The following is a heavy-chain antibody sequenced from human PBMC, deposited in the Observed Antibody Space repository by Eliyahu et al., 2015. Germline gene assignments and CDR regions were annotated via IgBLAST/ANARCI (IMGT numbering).Heavy chain of an antibody. CDR2: IYSGGSX. Sequence: EVQLVESGGGLIQPGGSLRLSCAASGFTVSSTYMSWVRQAPGKGLXWVSVIYSGGSXYYADSVKGXFTISRDNSKNTLXLQMNSLRTEDTAMYYCARESTRATASSSWSPREYYFDYWGQGTLVTVSS. CDR3: ARESTRATASSSWSPREYYFDY. D-gene: IGHD6-13*01. CDR1: GFTVSSTY. J-gene: IGHJ4*02. V-gene: IGHV3-53*01.